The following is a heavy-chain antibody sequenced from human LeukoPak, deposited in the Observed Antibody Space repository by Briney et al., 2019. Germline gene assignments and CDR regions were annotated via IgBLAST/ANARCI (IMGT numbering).Heavy chain of an antibody. CDR1: GGSISSYY. CDR2: IYYSGST. V-gene: IGHV4-59*12. J-gene: IGHJ4*02. CDR3: ARDSGSYHPFDY. D-gene: IGHD1-26*01. Sequence: SETLSLTCTVSGGSISSYYWSSIRQPPGKGLEWIGYIYYSGSTNYNPSLKSRVTISVDTSKNQFSLKLSSVTAADTAVYYCARDSGSYHPFDYWGQGTLVTVSS.